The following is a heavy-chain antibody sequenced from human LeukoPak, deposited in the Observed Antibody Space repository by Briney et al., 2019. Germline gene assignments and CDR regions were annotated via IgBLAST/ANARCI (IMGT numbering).Heavy chain of an antibody. V-gene: IGHV3-30*02. CDR2: IRYDGSNK. CDR3: ARDPGGYYYDSSGYPDY. CDR1: GFTFSSYG. D-gene: IGHD3-22*01. Sequence: GGSLRLSCAASGFTFSSYGMHWVRQAPGKGLEWVAFIRYDGSNKYYADSVKGRFTISRDNAKNSLYLQMNSLRAEDTAVYYCARDPGGYYYDSSGYPDYWGQGTLVTVSS. J-gene: IGHJ4*02.